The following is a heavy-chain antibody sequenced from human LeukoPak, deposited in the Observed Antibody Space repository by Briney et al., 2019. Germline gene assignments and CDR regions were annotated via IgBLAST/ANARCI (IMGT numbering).Heavy chain of an antibody. D-gene: IGHD3-10*01. CDR3: ARGERSSLYYFDY. V-gene: IGHV3-48*03. Sequence: GGSLRLSCAASGFTFSSYEMNWVRQAPGKGLEWVSYISSSGITIYYADSVKGRSTISRDNAKNSLFLQINTLGAEDTAVYYCARGERSSLYYFDYWGQGTLLTVSS. CDR2: ISSSGITI. CDR1: GFTFSSYE. J-gene: IGHJ4*02.